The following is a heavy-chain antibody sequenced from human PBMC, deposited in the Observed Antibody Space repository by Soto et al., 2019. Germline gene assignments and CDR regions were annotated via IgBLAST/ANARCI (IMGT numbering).Heavy chain of an antibody. V-gene: IGHV1-46*01. CDR2: INPSGGST. D-gene: IGHD1-26*01. J-gene: IGHJ5*02. CDR1: GYTFTSYY. Sequence: ASVKVSCKASGYTFTSYYMHWVRQAPGQGLEWMGIINPSGGSTSYAQKFQGRVTMTRDTYTSTVYMELSSLRSEDTAVYDCARDRNAASYFGSLWFDAWGQGTPVTVYS. CDR3: ARDRNAASYFGSLWFDA.